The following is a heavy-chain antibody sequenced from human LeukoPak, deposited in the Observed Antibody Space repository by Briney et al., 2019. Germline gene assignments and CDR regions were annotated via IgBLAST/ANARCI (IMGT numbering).Heavy chain of an antibody. V-gene: IGHV3-53*01. CDR1: GVAVSSSY. CDR2: VYSDGIT. CDR3: TRDSTTFRFGY. D-gene: IGHD4-11*01. Sequence: PGRSLRLSCAASGVAVSSSYMSWVRQAPGKGLEWVSIVYSDGITYYVDSVKGRFTISRDNSRNTLYLQMNSLRVEDTAVYYCTRDSTTFRFGYWGQGTLVTVSS. J-gene: IGHJ4*02.